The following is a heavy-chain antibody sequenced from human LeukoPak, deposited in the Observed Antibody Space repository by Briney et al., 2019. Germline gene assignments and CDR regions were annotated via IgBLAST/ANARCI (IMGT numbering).Heavy chain of an antibody. D-gene: IGHD6-13*01. CDR3: ARPHSSSWYVDY. CDR2: IHYSGST. J-gene: IGHJ4*02. V-gene: IGHV4-39*01. CDR1: GGSISSSSYY. Sequence: PSETLSLTCTVSGGSISSSSYYWGWIRQPPGKGLEWIGSIHYSGSTYYNPSLKSRVTMSVDTSKNQFSLKLSSVTAADTAVYYCARPHSSSWYVDYWGQGTLVTVSS.